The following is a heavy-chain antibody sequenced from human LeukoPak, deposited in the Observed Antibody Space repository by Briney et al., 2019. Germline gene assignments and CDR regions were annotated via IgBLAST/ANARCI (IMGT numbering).Heavy chain of an antibody. CDR1: GFIFSTYG. CDR3: AKDLYDYGDSDYYGTDV. Sequence: PGRSLRLSCAASGFIFSTYGIHWVRQAPGKGLEWVAVISNDGNNKYYADSVKGRFTISRDNSKNTLFLQMNSLRPEDTAAYYSAKDLYDYGDSDYYGTDVWGQGTTVTVSS. J-gene: IGHJ6*02. CDR2: ISNDGNNK. D-gene: IGHD4-17*01. V-gene: IGHV3-30*18.